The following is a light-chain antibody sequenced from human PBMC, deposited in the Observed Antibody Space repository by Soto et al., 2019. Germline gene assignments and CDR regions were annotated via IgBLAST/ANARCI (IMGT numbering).Light chain of an antibody. CDR2: GGN. V-gene: IGLV2-23*01. CDR1: ISDVGSYGP. CDR3: CSYVGARTYV. Sequence: QSALTQPASVSGSPGQSITISCTGSISDVGSYGPVSWYQQHPGQVPKLIIYGGNRRPSGVSSRFSGSKSGNTASLTISGLQAEDEAEYYCCSYVGARTYVFGTGTKVTVL. J-gene: IGLJ1*01.